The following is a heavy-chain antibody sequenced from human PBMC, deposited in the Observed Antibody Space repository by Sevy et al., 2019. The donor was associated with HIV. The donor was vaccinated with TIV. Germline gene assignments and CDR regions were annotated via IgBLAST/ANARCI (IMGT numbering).Heavy chain of an antibody. CDR3: ARDSTSRPRVLDY. V-gene: IGHV4-59*01. CDR1: GDSISSYF. Sequence: SETLSLTCSVSGDSISSYFWTWVRQSPGKGLEWIGNVYFTGNTDYSPSLKSRVTLSLDTSKSQFSLTLKSVPAADTAIYFCARDSTSRPRVLDYWGQGTLVTVSS. J-gene: IGHJ4*02. CDR2: VYFTGNT. D-gene: IGHD6-6*01.